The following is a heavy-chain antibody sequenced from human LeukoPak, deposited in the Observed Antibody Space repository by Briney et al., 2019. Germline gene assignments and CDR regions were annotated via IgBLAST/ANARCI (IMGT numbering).Heavy chain of an antibody. CDR3: AKDRHSGTFDY. Sequence: GGSLRLSCAASGFTFRRHWMHWVRQAPGKGLEWVSGISGSGGSTYYADSVKGRFTISRDNSKNTLYLEMNSLRAEDTAVYYCAKDRHSGTFDYWGQGTLVTVSS. CDR2: ISGSGGST. D-gene: IGHD1-26*01. J-gene: IGHJ4*02. V-gene: IGHV3-23*01. CDR1: GFTFRRHW.